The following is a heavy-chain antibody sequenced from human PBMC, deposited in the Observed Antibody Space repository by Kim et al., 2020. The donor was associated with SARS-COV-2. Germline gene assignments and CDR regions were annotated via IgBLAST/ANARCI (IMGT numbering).Heavy chain of an antibody. D-gene: IGHD6-13*01. Sequence: SETLSLTCTVSGGSISSHHWSWIRQPPRQGLEWIGYIYYSGISYRVSTNYNPSLESRVTISIDTSKNQFSLKLSSVTAADTAVYYCASGTAVSGAEGAFDIWGQGTMVTVSS. CDR3: ASGTAVSGAEGAFDI. J-gene: IGHJ3*02. CDR1: GGSISSHH. V-gene: IGHV4-59*11. CDR2: IYYSGISYRVST.